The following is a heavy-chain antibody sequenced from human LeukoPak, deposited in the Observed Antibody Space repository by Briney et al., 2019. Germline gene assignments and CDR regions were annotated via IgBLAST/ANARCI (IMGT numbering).Heavy chain of an antibody. V-gene: IGHV3-30*01. D-gene: IGHD3-3*01. CDR2: ISYDGSNK. CDR3: ARGSPRPYYDFWSGYYNWFDP. J-gene: IGHJ5*02. Sequence: SGGSLRLSCAASGFTFSTYVFHWVRQAPGKGLEWVAVISYDGSNKYYADSVKGRFTISRDNSKNTLYLQMNSLRAEDTAVYYCARGSPRPYYDFWSGYYNWFDPWGQGTLVTVSS. CDR1: GFTFSTYV.